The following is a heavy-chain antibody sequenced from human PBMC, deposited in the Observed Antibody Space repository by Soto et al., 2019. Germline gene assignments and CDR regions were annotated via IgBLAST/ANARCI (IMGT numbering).Heavy chain of an antibody. CDR3: ARGAQGFFPVSGIYFYFDH. J-gene: IGHJ4*02. CDR2: VHPDSGGT. Sequence: SVKVSCKTSGYIFTDHLIHWVRQSPGQGLQWVGWVHPDSGGTNVAQAFQDRVTMTADTSITTAYMDLARLRPDDTAIFYCARGAQGFFPVSGIYFYFDHWGQGTPVTVSS. D-gene: IGHD3-22*01. CDR1: GYIFTDHL. V-gene: IGHV1-2*02.